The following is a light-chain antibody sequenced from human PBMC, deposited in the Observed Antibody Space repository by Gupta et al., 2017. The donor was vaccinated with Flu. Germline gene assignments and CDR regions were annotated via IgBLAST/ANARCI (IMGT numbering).Light chain of an antibody. Sequence: NGNTCLPRYQQKAEHPPKLTIHWASMRESGGADRISGNSCGTDFTLTIRVRHAEDVAVYYCQQYYGYPFTFRPGTKVDIK. J-gene: IGKJ3*01. CDR1: NGNTC. CDR2: WAS. CDR3: QQYYGYPFT. V-gene: IGKV4-1*01.